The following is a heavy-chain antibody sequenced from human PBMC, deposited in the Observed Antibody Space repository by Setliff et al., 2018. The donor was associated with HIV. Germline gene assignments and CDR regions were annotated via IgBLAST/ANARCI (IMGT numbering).Heavy chain of an antibody. Sequence: SETLSLTCTVSGASITSHYWSWIRQSPGRELEWIGYIYSTGSTNYNPSLQSRVSISMDASKNKFSLKVTSVTSADTAVYYCAKGAGFYGDYTFDYWGRGTLVTVSS. CDR3: AKGAGFYGDYTFDY. CDR1: GASITSHY. V-gene: IGHV4-59*11. CDR2: IYSTGST. D-gene: IGHD4-17*01. J-gene: IGHJ4*02.